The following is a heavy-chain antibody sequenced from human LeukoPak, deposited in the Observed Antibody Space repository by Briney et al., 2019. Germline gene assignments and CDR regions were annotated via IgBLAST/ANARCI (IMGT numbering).Heavy chain of an antibody. V-gene: IGHV4-4*02. J-gene: IGHJ4*02. D-gene: IGHD5-24*01. Sequence: SETLSLTCAVSGGSISRSNWWSWVRQPPGKGLEWIGEIYHSGSTNYNPSLKSRVTISVDTSKNQFSLKLSSVTAADTAVYYCARVDGDGYNIPDYWGQGTLVTVSS. CDR1: GGSISRSNW. CDR3: ARVDGDGYNIPDY. CDR2: IYHSGST.